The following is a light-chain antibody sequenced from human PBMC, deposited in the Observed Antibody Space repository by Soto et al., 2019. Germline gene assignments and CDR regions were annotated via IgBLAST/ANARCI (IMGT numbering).Light chain of an antibody. CDR1: QSVSSY. Sequence: EIVLTQSPATLSLSPGERATLSCRASQSVSSYLAWYQQKPGQAPRLLIYGASNRATGIPARFSGSGSATDFTLTISSLEPEDFAVYYCQHRSIWPVSFGQGTRLEI. CDR2: GAS. J-gene: IGKJ5*01. CDR3: QHRSIWPVS. V-gene: IGKV3-11*01.